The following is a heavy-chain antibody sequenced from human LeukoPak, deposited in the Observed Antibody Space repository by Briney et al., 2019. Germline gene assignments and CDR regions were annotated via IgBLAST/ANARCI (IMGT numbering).Heavy chain of an antibody. CDR3: AKGSMGRCSGNSCYSVY. D-gene: IGHD5-12*01. V-gene: IGHV3-30*18. Sequence: GRSLRLSCAASGFTFSNYGMHWVRQAPGKGLEWVAVISYDGSNKYYADSVKGRFTISRDNSKNTLYLQMNSLRVEDTAVHYCAKGSMGRCSGNSCYSVYWGQGTLVTVSS. CDR2: ISYDGSNK. J-gene: IGHJ4*02. CDR1: GFTFSNYG.